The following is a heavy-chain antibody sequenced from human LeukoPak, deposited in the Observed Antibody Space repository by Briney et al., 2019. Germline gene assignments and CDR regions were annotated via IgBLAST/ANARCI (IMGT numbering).Heavy chain of an antibody. CDR1: GGSFSGYY. J-gene: IGHJ4*02. V-gene: IGHV4-59*01. Sequence: SETLSLTCAVYGGSFSGYYWSWIRQPPGKGLEWIGYIYYSGSTNYNPSLKSRVTISVDTSKNQFSLKLSSVTAADTAVYYCAGGGIAGGFDYWGQGTLVTVSS. D-gene: IGHD6-13*01. CDR2: IYYSGST. CDR3: AGGGIAGGFDY.